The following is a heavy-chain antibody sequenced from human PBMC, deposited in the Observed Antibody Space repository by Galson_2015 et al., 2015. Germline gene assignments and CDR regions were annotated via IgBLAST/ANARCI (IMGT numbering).Heavy chain of an antibody. J-gene: IGHJ5*02. Sequence: SLRLSCAASGFTFSSYAMHWVRQAPGKGLEWVAVISYDGSNKYYADSVKGRFTISRDNSKNTLYLQMNSLRAEDTAVYYCARDVPGGVVVAATLPSNWFDPWGQGTLVTVSS. V-gene: IGHV3-30-3*01. CDR2: ISYDGSNK. D-gene: IGHD2-15*01. CDR3: ARDVPGGVVVAATLPSNWFDP. CDR1: GFTFSSYA.